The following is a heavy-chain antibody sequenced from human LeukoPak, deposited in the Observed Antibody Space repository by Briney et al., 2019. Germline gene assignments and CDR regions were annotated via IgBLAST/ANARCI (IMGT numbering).Heavy chain of an antibody. D-gene: IGHD3-10*01. V-gene: IGHV3-23*01. Sequence: GGSLRLSCAASGFTFSSYAMTWVRQAPGKGLEWVSGISGSGDSTFYADSVKGRLTISRDNSKNTLYLQMNSLRAEDTAVYYCAKERLPYGSGSYYTDYWGQGTLVTVSS. J-gene: IGHJ4*02. CDR2: ISGSGDST. CDR1: GFTFSSYA. CDR3: AKERLPYGSGSYYTDY.